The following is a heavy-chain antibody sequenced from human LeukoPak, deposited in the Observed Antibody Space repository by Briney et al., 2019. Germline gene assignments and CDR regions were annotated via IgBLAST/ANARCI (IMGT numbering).Heavy chain of an antibody. CDR2: ISGSGGST. Sequence: GGSLRLSCAASGFTFSSYAMSWVRQAPGKGLEWVSAISGSGGSTYYADSVKGRFTISRDNSKNTLYLQMNSLRAEDTAVYYCARAHTVTGAFDIWGQGTMVTVSS. J-gene: IGHJ3*02. D-gene: IGHD4-17*01. V-gene: IGHV3-23*01. CDR1: GFTFSSYA. CDR3: ARAHTVTGAFDI.